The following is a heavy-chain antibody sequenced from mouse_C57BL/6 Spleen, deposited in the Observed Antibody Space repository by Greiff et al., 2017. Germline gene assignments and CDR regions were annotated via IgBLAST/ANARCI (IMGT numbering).Heavy chain of an antibody. CDR3: ASSTGTRWYFDV. V-gene: IGHV2-2*01. CDR1: GFSLTSYG. D-gene: IGHD4-1*02. CDR2: IWSGGST. J-gene: IGHJ1*03. Sequence: VKLMESGPGLVQPSQSLSITCTVSGFSLTSYGVHWVRQSPGKGLEWLGVIWSGGSTDYNAAFISRLSISKDNSKSQVFFKMNSLQADDTAIYYCASSTGTRWYFDVWGTGTTVTVSS.